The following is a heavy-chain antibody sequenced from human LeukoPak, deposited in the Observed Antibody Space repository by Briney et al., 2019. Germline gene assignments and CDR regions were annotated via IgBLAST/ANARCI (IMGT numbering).Heavy chain of an antibody. V-gene: IGHV4-59*01. CDR2: IYYSGST. J-gene: IGHJ4*02. Sequence: PSETLSLTCTVSGGSISSYYWSWLRQPPGKGLEWIGYIYYSGSTNYNPSLTSRVTISVDTSKNQFSLKLSSVTAADTAVYHCARLLAGCPGGRCRAHFDYWGQGTLVTVSS. D-gene: IGHD2-15*01. CDR3: ARLLAGCPGGRCRAHFDY. CDR1: GGSISSYY.